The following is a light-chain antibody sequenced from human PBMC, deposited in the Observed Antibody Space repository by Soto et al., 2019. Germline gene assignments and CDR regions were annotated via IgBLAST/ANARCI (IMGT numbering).Light chain of an antibody. V-gene: IGKV3-15*01. CDR1: QSVSSD. Sequence: EIAMTQSPDTLSVSPGARATLSGRASQSVSSDLAWYHQKPGQAPRLLIYGASTRATGIPARFSGSGSGTEFTLTINSLQSEDFAVYYCQQYNNWPRTFGQGTKVDI. CDR3: QQYNNWPRT. CDR2: GAS. J-gene: IGKJ1*01.